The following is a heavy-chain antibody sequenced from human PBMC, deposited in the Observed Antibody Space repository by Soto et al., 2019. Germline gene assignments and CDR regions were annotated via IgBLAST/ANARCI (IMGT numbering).Heavy chain of an antibody. J-gene: IGHJ6*02. V-gene: IGHV3-13*04. CDR1: GFTFSSYD. CDR2: IGISGDR. CDR3: ARGDGDYYGMDV. D-gene: IGHD4-17*01. Sequence: EVQLVESGGGLVQPGGSLRLSCAASGFTFSSYDMHWVRQATGKGLEWVSGIGISGDRYYLDSVKGRVTISRENASDSLYLQMNSLRAADTAVYYCARGDGDYYGMDVWGQGTTVTVSS.